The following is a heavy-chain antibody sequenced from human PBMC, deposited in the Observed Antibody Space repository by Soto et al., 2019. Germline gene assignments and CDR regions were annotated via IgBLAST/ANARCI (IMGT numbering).Heavy chain of an antibody. D-gene: IGHD6-19*01. CDR2: VTFIGTA. CDR3: ARIHWAQSSLNY. Sequence: QLQLQESGSRLVKPSEPLSLTCAVSGGSIDSGAFSLSWIRQPPGTGLEWIGYVTFIGTAYAIPSLNGRLTLSVDSSQTQFSLKLTSVTAADSAFYYCARIHWAQSSLNYWGRGILVTVSS. J-gene: IGHJ4*02. CDR1: GGSIDSGAFS. V-gene: IGHV4-30-2*01.